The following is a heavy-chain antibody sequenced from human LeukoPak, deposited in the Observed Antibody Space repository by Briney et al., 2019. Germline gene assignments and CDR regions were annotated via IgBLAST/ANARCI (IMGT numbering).Heavy chain of an antibody. J-gene: IGHJ2*01. D-gene: IGHD3-22*01. CDR3: ASSHYDSSGFPDWYFDL. CDR1: GGSISSGGYY. CDR2: IYYSGST. Sequence: SETLSLTCTVSGGSISSGGYYWSWIRQHPGKGLEWIGYIYYSGSTYYNPSLKSRVTISVDTSKNQFSLKLSSVTAADTAVYYCASSHYDSSGFPDWYFDLWGRGTLVTVSS. V-gene: IGHV4-31*03.